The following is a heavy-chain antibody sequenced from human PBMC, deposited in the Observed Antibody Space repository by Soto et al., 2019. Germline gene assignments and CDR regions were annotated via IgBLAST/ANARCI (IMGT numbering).Heavy chain of an antibody. V-gene: IGHV3-7*01. J-gene: IGHJ5*02. CDR2: IEDNGSEK. CDR3: ARAQGWLDP. CDR1: GFAFSGYW. Sequence: QLVESGGGLVQPGGSLRLTCAGSGFAFSGYWMSWVRQAPWKGLEWVASIEDNGSEKYYVDSVKGRFTISRDNAKNSLFLQMNGQGAEDTAVYYCARAQGWLDPWGQGTLVTVSS.